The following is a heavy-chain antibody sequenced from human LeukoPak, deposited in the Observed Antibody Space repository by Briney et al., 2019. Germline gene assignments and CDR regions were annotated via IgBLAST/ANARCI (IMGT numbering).Heavy chain of an antibody. J-gene: IGHJ4*02. V-gene: IGHV3-53*01. CDR2: IYSGGST. CDR1: GFIVSSNY. Sequence: PGGSLRLSCAASGFIVSSNYMSWVRQAPGKGLEWVSVIYSGGSTYHADSVKGRFTVSRDNSQNILYLQMNDLRAEDTAVYYCARDRSTVTGHCTGDNCYAELGRGQGTQVIVSS. CDR3: ARDRSTVTGHCTGDNCYAELG. D-gene: IGHD2-15*01.